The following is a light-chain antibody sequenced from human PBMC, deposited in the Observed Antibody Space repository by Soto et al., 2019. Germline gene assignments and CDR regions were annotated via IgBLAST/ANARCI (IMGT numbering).Light chain of an antibody. J-gene: IGLJ1*01. Sequence: QSVLTQPPSVSGAPGQRVTISCTGNSSNIGAGYDVHWYQQLPGTAPKLLIYGNSNRPSGVPDRFSGSKSGTSASLAITGLQAEDEVDYYCQSYDSSLSGYVFGTGTKLTVL. CDR3: QSYDSSLSGYV. CDR2: GNS. CDR1: SSNIGAGYD. V-gene: IGLV1-40*01.